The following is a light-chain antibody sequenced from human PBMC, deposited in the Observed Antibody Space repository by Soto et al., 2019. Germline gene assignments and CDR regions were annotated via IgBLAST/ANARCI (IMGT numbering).Light chain of an antibody. CDR3: SSYAGSNDRVV. J-gene: IGLJ2*01. Sequence: QSALTQPPSASGPPGQSVTISCTGTSSDIGAYNYVSWYQQHPGKAPKLMIHEVSKRPSGVPDRFSGSKSGNTASLTVSGLQAEDEADYYCSSYAGSNDRVVFGGGTKLTVL. V-gene: IGLV2-8*01. CDR1: SSDIGAYNY. CDR2: EVS.